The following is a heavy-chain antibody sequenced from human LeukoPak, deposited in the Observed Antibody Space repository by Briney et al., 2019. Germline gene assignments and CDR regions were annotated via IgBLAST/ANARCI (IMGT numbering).Heavy chain of an antibody. V-gene: IGHV1-69*04. CDR3: ARRRSSGWYDY. J-gene: IGHJ4*02. D-gene: IGHD6-19*01. Sequence: ASVKVSCKASGGTFSSYAISWVRQAPGQGLEWMGRIIPILGIANYAQKFQGRVTITADKSTSTAYMELSSLRSEDTAVYYCARRRSSGWYDYWGQGTLVTVSS. CDR2: IIPILGIA. CDR1: GGTFSSYA.